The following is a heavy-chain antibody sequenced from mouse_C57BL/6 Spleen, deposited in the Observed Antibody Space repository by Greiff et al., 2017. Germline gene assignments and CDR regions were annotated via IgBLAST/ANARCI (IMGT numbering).Heavy chain of an antibody. D-gene: IGHD1-1*01. Sequence: VKLQESGAELARPGASVKLSCKASGYTFTSYGISWVKQRTGQGLEWIGEIYPRSGNTYYNEKFKGKATLTADKSSSTAYMELRSLTSEDSAVYFCASPHYYGSSYDYFDYWGQGTTLTVSS. V-gene: IGHV1-81*01. CDR1: GYTFTSYG. CDR3: ASPHYYGSSYDYFDY. CDR2: IYPRSGNT. J-gene: IGHJ2*01.